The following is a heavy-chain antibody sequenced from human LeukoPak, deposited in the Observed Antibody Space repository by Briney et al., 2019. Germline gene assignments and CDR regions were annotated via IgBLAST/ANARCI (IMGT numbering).Heavy chain of an antibody. CDR2: IYPSDSDT. D-gene: IGHD3-3*01. CDR1: GYSFTRYW. CDR3: ARPGLYDFDAFDI. V-gene: IGHV5-51*01. Sequence: PGESLKISCKGSGYSFTRYWIGWVRQMPGKGLEWMGIIYPSDSDTRYSPSFQGQVTISADKSISTAYLQWSSLKASDTAMYYCARPGLYDFDAFDIWGQGTMVTVSS. J-gene: IGHJ3*02.